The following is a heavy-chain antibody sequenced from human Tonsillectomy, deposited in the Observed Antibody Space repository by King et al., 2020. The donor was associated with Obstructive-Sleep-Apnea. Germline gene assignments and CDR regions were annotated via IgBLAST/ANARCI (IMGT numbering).Heavy chain of an antibody. V-gene: IGHV4-4*02. J-gene: IGHJ4*02. CDR2: IYHSGST. D-gene: IGHD2-15*01. CDR1: GGSISSSNW. Sequence: VQLQESGPGLVKPSGTLSLTCAVSGGSISSSNWWSWVRQLPGKGLEWIGEIYHSGSTHYNPSLKSLVTISVDKSKNQFSLKLRSVTAADTAVYYCARACSGGSCYRHFDYWGQGTLVTVSS. CDR3: ARACSGGSCYRHFDY.